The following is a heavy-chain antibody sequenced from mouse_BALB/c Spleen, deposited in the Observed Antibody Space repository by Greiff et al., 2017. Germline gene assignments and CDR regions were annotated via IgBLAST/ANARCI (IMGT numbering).Heavy chain of an antibody. CDR1: GFNIKDTY. Sequence: VQLQQSGAALVKPGASVKFSCTASGFNIKDTYMHWVKQRPEQGLEWIGRIDPANGNTKYDPKLQGKATITADTSSNTAYLQLSSVTSEDTAVFYCSIWGIYDGDYWGQGTTRTVSS. J-gene: IGHJ2*01. CDR3: SIWGIYDGDY. D-gene: IGHD2-3*01. V-gene: IGHV14-3*02. CDR2: IDPANGNT.